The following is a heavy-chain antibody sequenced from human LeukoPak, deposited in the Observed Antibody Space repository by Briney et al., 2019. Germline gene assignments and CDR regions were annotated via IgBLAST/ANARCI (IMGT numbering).Heavy chain of an antibody. V-gene: IGHV4-61*02. D-gene: IGHD3-22*01. Sequence: PSETLSLTCTGSGVSISSGSYYWSWIRQPAGKGLEWIGRIYTTGNTYYNPSLKSRVSISVDTSKNQFSLKLSSVTAADTAVYYCARDYYDSGTDIWGQRTMVTVSS. CDR3: ARDYYDSGTDI. J-gene: IGHJ3*02. CDR2: IYTTGNT. CDR1: GVSISSGSYY.